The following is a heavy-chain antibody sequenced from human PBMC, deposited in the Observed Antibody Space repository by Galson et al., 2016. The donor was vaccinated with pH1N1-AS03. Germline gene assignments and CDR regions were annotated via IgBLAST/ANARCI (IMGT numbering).Heavy chain of an antibody. CDR2: VSSDGSRT. Sequence: SLRLSCAASAFSFSRHWMHWVRQAPGKGLVWVSRVSSDGSRTTYTDSVKGRFSISRDNAKNSVFLQMNSLRTEDTAVYYCARDRNDCAGGVCYDVLDIWGQGTMVTVSS. D-gene: IGHD2-8*02. CDR1: AFSFSRHW. CDR3: ARDRNDCAGGVCYDVLDI. J-gene: IGHJ3*02. V-gene: IGHV3-74*03.